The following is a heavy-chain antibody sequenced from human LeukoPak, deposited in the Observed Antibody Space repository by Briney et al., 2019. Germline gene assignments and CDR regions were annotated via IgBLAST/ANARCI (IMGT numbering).Heavy chain of an antibody. Sequence: GASVKVSCKASGYTFTSYGISWVRQAPGQGLEWMGWISAYNGNTNYAQKLQGRVTMTTDTSTSTAYMELRSLRSDDTAVYYCARNLRLLWFGELYYFDYWGQGTLVTVSS. V-gene: IGHV1-18*01. D-gene: IGHD3-10*01. J-gene: IGHJ4*02. CDR3: ARNLRLLWFGELYYFDY. CDR1: GYTFTSYG. CDR2: ISAYNGNT.